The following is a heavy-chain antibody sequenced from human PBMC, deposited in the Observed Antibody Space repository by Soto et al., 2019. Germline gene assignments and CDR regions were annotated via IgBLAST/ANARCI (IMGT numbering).Heavy chain of an antibody. D-gene: IGHD3-3*01. J-gene: IGHJ6*02. CDR2: IWYDGSNK. Sequence: QVQLVESGGGVVQPGMSLRLSCAASGFTFSSYGMHWVRQAPGKGLEWVAVIWYDGSNKYYADSVKGRFTISRDNSKNTLYLQMNSLRAEDTAVYYCARDRRGTYYDFWSGYYPRSYYYGMDVWGQGTTVTVSS. CDR1: GFTFSSYG. CDR3: ARDRRGTYYDFWSGYYPRSYYYGMDV. V-gene: IGHV3-33*01.